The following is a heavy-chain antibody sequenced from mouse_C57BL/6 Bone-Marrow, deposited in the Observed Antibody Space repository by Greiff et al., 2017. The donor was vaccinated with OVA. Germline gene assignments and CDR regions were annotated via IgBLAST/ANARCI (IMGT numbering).Heavy chain of an antibody. V-gene: IGHV1-22*01. Sequence: EVQLQQSGPELVKPGASVKMSCKASGYTFTDYNMHWVKQSHGKSLEWIGYINPNNGGTSYNQKFKGKATLTVNKSSSTAYMELRSLTSEDSAVYYCARHYGSRGYFDYWGQGTTLTVSS. CDR1: GYTFTDYN. CDR3: ARHYGSRGYFDY. CDR2: INPNNGGT. D-gene: IGHD1-1*01. J-gene: IGHJ2*01.